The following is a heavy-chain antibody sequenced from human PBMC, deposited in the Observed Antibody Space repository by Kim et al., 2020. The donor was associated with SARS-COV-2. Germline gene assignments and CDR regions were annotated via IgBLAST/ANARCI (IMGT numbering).Heavy chain of an antibody. CDR2: ISDSGGST. V-gene: IGHV3-23*01. J-gene: IGHJ6*02. Sequence: GGSLRLSCAASGFTFSSFAMSWVRQAPGKGLEWVSAISDSGGSTYYADSVKGRFTISRDNSKNTLYLQMNSLRAEDTAVYYCAKDLGYCSSTSCYPPYGMDVWGQGTTVTVS. D-gene: IGHD2-2*03. CDR1: GFTFSSFA. CDR3: AKDLGYCSSTSCYPPYGMDV.